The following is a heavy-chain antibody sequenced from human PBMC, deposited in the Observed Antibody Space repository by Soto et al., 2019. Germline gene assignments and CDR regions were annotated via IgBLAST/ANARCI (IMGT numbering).Heavy chain of an antibody. J-gene: IGHJ6*02. V-gene: IGHV3-30*18. CDR3: AKGAEGGAHYGMDV. D-gene: IGHD3-16*01. CDR2: ISYDGSNK. CDR1: GFTFSKYG. Sequence: PGGSLRLSCAASGFTFSKYGMHWVRQAPGKGLEWVAVISYDGSNKYYADSVKGRFTISRDKSTNTLYVQMNSLRVEDTAVYYCAKGAEGGAHYGMDVWGQGTTVTVSS.